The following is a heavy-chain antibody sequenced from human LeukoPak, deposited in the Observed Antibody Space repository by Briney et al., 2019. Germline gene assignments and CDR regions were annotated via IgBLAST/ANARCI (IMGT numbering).Heavy chain of an antibody. J-gene: IGHJ4*02. CDR1: GGSFSGYY. V-gene: IGHV4-34*01. D-gene: IGHD2-2*01. CDR2: INHSGST. CDR3: ARVKGRYQNYYDY. Sequence: SETLSLTCAVYGGSFSGYYWSWIRQPPGKGLEWIGEINHSGSTNYNPSLKSRVTISVDTSKNQFSLKLSSVTAADTAVYYCARVKGRYQNYYDYWGQGTLVTVSS.